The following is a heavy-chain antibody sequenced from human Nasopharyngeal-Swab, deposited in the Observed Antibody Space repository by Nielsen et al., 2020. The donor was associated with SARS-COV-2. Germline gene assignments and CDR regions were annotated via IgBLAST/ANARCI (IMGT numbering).Heavy chain of an antibody. CDR3: ARDRITMVRGVISLTNWFDP. J-gene: IGHJ5*02. CDR1: GYACTSYY. D-gene: IGHD3-10*01. CDR2: INPSGGST. V-gene: IGHV1-46*01. Sequence: ASVKVSCKASGYACTSYYMHWVRQAPGQGLEWMGIINPSGGSTSYAQKFQGRVTMTRDTSTSTVYMELSSLRSEDTAVYYCARDRITMVRGVISLTNWFDPWGQGTLVTVSS.